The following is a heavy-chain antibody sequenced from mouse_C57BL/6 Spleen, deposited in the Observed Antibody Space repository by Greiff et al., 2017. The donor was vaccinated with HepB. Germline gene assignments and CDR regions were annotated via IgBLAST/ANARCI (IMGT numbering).Heavy chain of an antibody. D-gene: IGHD4-1*01. CDR2: IHPNSGST. Sequence: VQLQQPGAELVKPGASVKLSCKASGYTFTSYWMHWVKQRPGQGLEWIGMIHPNSGSTNYNEKFKSKATLTEDNSSSTAYMQISSLASEDSAVYCGARVSNWDTNFDYWGQGTTLTVSS. CDR1: GYTFTSYW. CDR3: ARVSNWDTNFDY. V-gene: IGHV1-64*01. J-gene: IGHJ2*01.